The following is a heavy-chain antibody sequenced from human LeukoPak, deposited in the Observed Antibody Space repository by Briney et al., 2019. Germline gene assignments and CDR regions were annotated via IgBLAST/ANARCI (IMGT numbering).Heavy chain of an antibody. Sequence: PSETLSLTCTASGGSISSYYWSWIRQPPGKGLEWVGYIYYSGSTNYNPSLKSRGTISVDTSKNQFSLKLSSVTAADTAVYYCARGLWSPYGWFDPWGQGTLVTVSS. D-gene: IGHD3-16*01. CDR3: ARGLWSPYGWFDP. CDR1: GGSISSYY. J-gene: IGHJ5*02. CDR2: IYYSGST. V-gene: IGHV4-59*01.